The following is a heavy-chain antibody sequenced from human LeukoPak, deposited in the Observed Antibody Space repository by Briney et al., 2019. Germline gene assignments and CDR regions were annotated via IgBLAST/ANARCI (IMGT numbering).Heavy chain of an antibody. CDR2: ISGSGINT. J-gene: IGHJ4*02. CDR1: GFTFSTYD. Sequence: GSLRLSFAASGFTFSTYDMNWVRQAPGKGLEWVSAISGSGINTYYADSVKGRFTISRDNSKNTLHLQMNGLRAEDTAVYYCAKDVRIVVVSAAGGFDSWGQGTLVTVSS. CDR3: AKDVRIVVVSAAGGFDS. D-gene: IGHD2-2*01. V-gene: IGHV3-23*01.